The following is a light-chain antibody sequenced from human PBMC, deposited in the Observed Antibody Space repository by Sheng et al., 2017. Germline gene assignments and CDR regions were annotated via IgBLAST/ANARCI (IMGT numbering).Light chain of an antibody. J-gene: IGKJ1*01. Sequence: DIQMTQSPSTLSASVGDRVTITCRASQNIDYWLAWYQRKPGKAPKVLIYEASRLQSGVPSTFSGSQIGTEFTLTISSLHPDDYATYYCQQYKSDPRTFGQGTRVEF. V-gene: IGKV1-5*03. CDR2: EAS. CDR1: QNIDYW. CDR3: QQYKSDPRT.